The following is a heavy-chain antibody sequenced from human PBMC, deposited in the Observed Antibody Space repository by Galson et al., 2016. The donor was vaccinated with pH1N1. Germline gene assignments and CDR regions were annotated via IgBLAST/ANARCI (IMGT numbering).Heavy chain of an antibody. V-gene: IGHV5-51*03. CDR3: ARLPYCDTTSCPFDY. CDR2: IYPADSDT. J-gene: IGHJ4*02. Sequence: QSGAEVKKPGDSLKIPCKASGYSFTNYWIGWVRQMPGKGLEWMGIIYPADSDTRYSPSFQGRVTISADKSISTAYLQWSSLRASDTAMYYCARLPYCDTTSCPFDYWGQGTLVTVSS. D-gene: IGHD2-2*01. CDR1: GYSFTNYW.